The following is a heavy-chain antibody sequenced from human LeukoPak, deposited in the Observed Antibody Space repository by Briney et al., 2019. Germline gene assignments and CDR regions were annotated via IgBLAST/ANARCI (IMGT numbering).Heavy chain of an antibody. Sequence: GASVKVSCKASGYTFTGYYMHWVRQAPGQGLEWMGWINPNSGGTNYAQKFQGRVTMTRDTSISTAYMELSRLRSDDTAVYYCAREYYYGSGSYRQKYYYYGMDVWGQGTTVTVSS. J-gene: IGHJ6*02. D-gene: IGHD3-10*01. CDR2: INPNSGGT. CDR3: AREYYYGSGSYRQKYYYYGMDV. CDR1: GYTFTGYY. V-gene: IGHV1-2*02.